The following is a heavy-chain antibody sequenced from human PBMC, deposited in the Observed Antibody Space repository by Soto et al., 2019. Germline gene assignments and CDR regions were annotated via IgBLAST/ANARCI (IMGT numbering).Heavy chain of an antibody. CDR1: GYTFTSYY. CDR3: ARGLYSKSFRFSGMDV. V-gene: IGHV1-18*01. D-gene: IGHD4-4*01. CDR2: ISAYNGNT. Sequence: EASGKVSCKGSGYTFTSYYISWVRQAPGQGLEWMGWISAYNGNTNYAQKLQGRVTMTTDTSTSTAYMELRSLRSDDTAVYYCARGLYSKSFRFSGMDVWGQGTTVPVSS. J-gene: IGHJ6*02.